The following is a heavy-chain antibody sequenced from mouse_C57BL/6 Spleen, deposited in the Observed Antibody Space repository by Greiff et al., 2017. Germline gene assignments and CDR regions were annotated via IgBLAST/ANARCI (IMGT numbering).Heavy chain of an antibody. D-gene: IGHD1-1*01. CDR2: IYPGSGST. Sequence: QVQLQQSGAELVKPGASVKMSCKASGYTFTSYWITWVKQRPGQGLEWIGDIYPGSGSTNYNEKFKSKATLTVDTSSSTAYMQLSSLTSEDSAVYYCARGYYYGSLHYYAMDYWGQGTSVTVSS. CDR3: ARGYYYGSLHYYAMDY. CDR1: GYTFTSYW. V-gene: IGHV1-55*01. J-gene: IGHJ4*01.